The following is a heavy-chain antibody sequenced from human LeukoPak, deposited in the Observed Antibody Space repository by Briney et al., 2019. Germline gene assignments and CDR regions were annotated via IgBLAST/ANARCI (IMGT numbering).Heavy chain of an antibody. V-gene: IGHV3-23*01. D-gene: IGHD6-13*01. J-gene: IGHJ4*02. CDR1: GFTFGSSA. CDR2: FSRSGPDA. Sequence: GGSLRLSCAASGFTFGSSAMSWVRQAPGKGPEWVSTFSRSGPDAYYADSVKGRFTIFRDNSKNTLYLQMNSLRAEDTAVYYCAKGSLGSWYYFDYWGQGTLVTVSS. CDR3: AKGSLGSWYYFDY.